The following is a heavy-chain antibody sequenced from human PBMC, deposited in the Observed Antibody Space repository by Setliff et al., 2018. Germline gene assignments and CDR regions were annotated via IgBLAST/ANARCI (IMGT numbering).Heavy chain of an antibody. D-gene: IGHD1-1*01. V-gene: IGHV4-39*01. Sequence: PSETLSLTCTVSGGSVSSTSYYWGWIRQPPGKGLEWIGTIYYTGTTYYSPSLKSRVTISVDTPKNQFSLRLTSVTAADTAIYYCASRTTGPGGWFDYWGQGALVTVSS. CDR2: IYYTGTT. J-gene: IGHJ5*01. CDR3: ASRTTGPGGWFDY. CDR1: GGSVSSTSYY.